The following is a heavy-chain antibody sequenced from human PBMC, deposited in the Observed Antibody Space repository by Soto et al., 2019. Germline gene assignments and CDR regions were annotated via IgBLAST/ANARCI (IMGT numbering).Heavy chain of an antibody. J-gene: IGHJ4*02. Sequence: EVQLVESGGGLAQPGGSLRVSCAASGFSFSNYLMHWVRQVPGKGLVWVSRINSDGSSTTYADSVKGRFTISRDNAKNTLNLQMSSLRAEDTAVYFCARGRGSSGWYFDYWGQGTLVTVSS. CDR3: ARGRGSSGWYFDY. CDR1: GFSFSNYL. D-gene: IGHD6-19*01. CDR2: INSDGSST. V-gene: IGHV3-74*01.